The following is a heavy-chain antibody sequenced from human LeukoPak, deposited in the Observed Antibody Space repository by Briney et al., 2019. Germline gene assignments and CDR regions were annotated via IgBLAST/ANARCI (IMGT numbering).Heavy chain of an antibody. Sequence: SETLSLTCTVSGGSISTYYWSWIRQPPGKGLEWIGDIYSSGSTNYNPSLKSRVTISVDTSKNQFSLRVSSVTAADTAVYYCASDDHTNFRLDFWGQGTLVTVSS. D-gene: IGHD4-11*01. V-gene: IGHV4-59*01. CDR3: ASDDHTNFRLDF. CDR2: IYSSGST. J-gene: IGHJ4*02. CDR1: GGSISTYY.